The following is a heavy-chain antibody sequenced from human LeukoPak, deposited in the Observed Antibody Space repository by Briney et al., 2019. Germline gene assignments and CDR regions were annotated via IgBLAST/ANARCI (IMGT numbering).Heavy chain of an antibody. J-gene: IGHJ5*02. D-gene: IGHD3-3*01. V-gene: IGHV3-74*01. CDR2: INIDGSTR. CDR1: GFTFSSYSSYW. CDR3: AGGRDFYDFS. Sequence: GGSLRLSCAASGFTFSSYSSYWMHWVRQSPGKGLMWLSRINIDGSTRNYADSVNGCFSISRDNAKTTLYLQMNSLRVEDTAVYYCAGGRDFYDFSWGQGIMVTVS.